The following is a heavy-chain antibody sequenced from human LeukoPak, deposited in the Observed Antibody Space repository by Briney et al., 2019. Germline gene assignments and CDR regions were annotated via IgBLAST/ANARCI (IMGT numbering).Heavy chain of an antibody. CDR3: GGGEWLTNYYYYYGMDV. CDR1: GGSISSGSYY. CDR2: IYTSGST. J-gene: IGHJ6*02. V-gene: IGHV4-61*02. D-gene: IGHD3-3*01. Sequence: PSETLSLTCTVSGGSISSGSYYWSWIRQPAGKGLEWIGRIYTSGSTNYNPSLKSRVTISVDTSKNQFSLKLSSVTAADTAVYYWGGGEWLTNYYYYYGMDVWGQGTTVTVSS.